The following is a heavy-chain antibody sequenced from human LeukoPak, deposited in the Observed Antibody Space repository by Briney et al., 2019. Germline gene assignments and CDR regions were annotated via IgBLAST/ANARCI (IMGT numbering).Heavy chain of an antibody. CDR1: GDSTSKYY. J-gene: IGHJ4*02. CDR3: ARELKVGNTGYYLDY. CDR2: IYYSGST. D-gene: IGHD2/OR15-2a*01. V-gene: IGHV4-59*01. Sequence: SETLSLTCTVSGDSTSKYYWSWIRQPPGKGLEWIGYIYYSGSTNYNPSLKSRVTMSVDTSKNQFSLKLTSVTAADTALYYCARELKVGNTGYYLDYWGQGTLVTVSP.